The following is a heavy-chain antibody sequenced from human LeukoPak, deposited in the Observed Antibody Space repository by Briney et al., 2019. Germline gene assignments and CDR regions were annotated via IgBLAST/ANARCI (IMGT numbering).Heavy chain of an antibody. CDR2: LSGGGGDT. Sequence: SGGSLRLSCAASGFTFSNYAMSCVRQAPGKGPEWVSSLSGGGGDTYYADSVNGRFTISRDNSKKTLYLQMNSLRAEDTAVYYCAKDRYYDSRRAYDYWGQGTLVTVSS. CDR3: AKDRYYDSRRAYDY. J-gene: IGHJ4*02. V-gene: IGHV3-23*01. D-gene: IGHD3-22*01. CDR1: GFTFSNYA.